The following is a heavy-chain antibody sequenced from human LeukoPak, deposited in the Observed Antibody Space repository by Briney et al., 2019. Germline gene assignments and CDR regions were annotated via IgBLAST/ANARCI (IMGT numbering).Heavy chain of an antibody. CDR3: ARHHIGDYYDSSGYYLDY. V-gene: IGHV4-59*01. D-gene: IGHD3-22*01. J-gene: IGHJ4*02. Sequence: SETLSLTCTVSGGSISSYYWSWIRQPPGKGLEWIGYIYYSGSTNYNPSLKSRVTISVDTSKNQFSLKLSSVTAADTAVYYCARHHIGDYYDSSGYYLDYWGQGTLVTVSS. CDR1: GGSISSYY. CDR2: IYYSGST.